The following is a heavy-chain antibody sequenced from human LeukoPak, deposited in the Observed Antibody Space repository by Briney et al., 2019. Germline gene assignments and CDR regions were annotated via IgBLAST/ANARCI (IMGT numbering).Heavy chain of an antibody. V-gene: IGHV4-39*07. Sequence: PSETLSLTCTVSSGSISSSSSYWAWMRQPPGKGLEWIGSIYYTGTTYYSPSLKSRVTISVDTSKNQFSLKLSSVTAADTAVYYCARVCPVIIAAALGGGYFDYWGQGTLVTVSS. J-gene: IGHJ4*02. D-gene: IGHD6-13*01. CDR1: SGSISSSSSY. CDR3: ARVCPVIIAAALGGGYFDY. CDR2: IYYTGTT.